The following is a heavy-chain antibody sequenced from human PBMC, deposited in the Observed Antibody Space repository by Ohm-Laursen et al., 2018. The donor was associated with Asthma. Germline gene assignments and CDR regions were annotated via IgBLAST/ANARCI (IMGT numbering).Heavy chain of an antibody. V-gene: IGHV3-23*01. CDR1: GFAFSSYA. D-gene: IGHD2-15*01. Sequence: SLRLSCTATGFAFSSYAMSWVRQAPGKGLECVSAIIGSGADTYYADSVKGRFTISRDNSKNTLYLQMNTLRAEDTAVYYCARETATGSQNIHYYDLDVWGQGTTVIVSS. J-gene: IGHJ6*02. CDR3: ARETATGSQNIHYYDLDV. CDR2: IIGSGADT.